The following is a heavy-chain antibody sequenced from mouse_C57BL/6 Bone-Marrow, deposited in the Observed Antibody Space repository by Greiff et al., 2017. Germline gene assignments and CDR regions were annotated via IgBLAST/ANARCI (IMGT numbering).Heavy chain of an antibody. CDR3: ARGTMVTENAMDY. CDR1: GYSITSGYY. CDR2: ISYDGSN. J-gene: IGHJ4*01. V-gene: IGHV3-6*01. D-gene: IGHD2-2*01. Sequence: EVKLVESGPGLVKPSQSLSLTCSVTGYSITSGYYWNWIRQFPGNKLEWMGYISYDGSNNYNPSLKNRISITRDTSKNQFFLKLNSVTTEDTATYYCARGTMVTENAMDYWGQGTSVTVSS.